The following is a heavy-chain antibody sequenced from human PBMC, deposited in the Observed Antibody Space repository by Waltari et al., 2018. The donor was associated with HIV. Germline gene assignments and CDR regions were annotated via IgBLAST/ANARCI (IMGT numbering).Heavy chain of an antibody. Sequence: QVQLVQSGAEVKKPGASVKVSCKASGYTFTGYYMHWVRQATGQGLEWMGWINPNSGGTNYAQKFQGRVTMTRDTSISTAYMELSRLRSDDTAVYYCATALYSSSSAGSIDYWGHGTLVTVSS. V-gene: IGHV1-2*02. CDR1: GYTFTGYY. J-gene: IGHJ4*01. CDR2: INPNSGGT. D-gene: IGHD6-6*01. CDR3: ATALYSSSSAGSIDY.